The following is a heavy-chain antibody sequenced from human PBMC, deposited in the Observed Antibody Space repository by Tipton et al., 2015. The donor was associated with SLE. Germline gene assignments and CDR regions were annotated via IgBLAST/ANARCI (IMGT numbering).Heavy chain of an antibody. CDR2: IYYSGST. D-gene: IGHD6-13*01. V-gene: IGHV4-59*11. J-gene: IGHJ4*02. CDR3: ARDRLPGIADY. CDR1: GGSISSHY. Sequence: TLSLTCTVSGGSISSHYWSWIRQPPGKGLEWIGYIYYSGSTNYDPSLKSRVTISVDKSKNQFSLKLSSLTAADTAVYFCARDRLPGIADYWGQGTLVTVSS.